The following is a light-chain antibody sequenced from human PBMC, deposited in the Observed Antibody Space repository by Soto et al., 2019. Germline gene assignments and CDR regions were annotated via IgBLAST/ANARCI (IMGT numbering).Light chain of an antibody. CDR3: QQYYSYPRT. J-gene: IGKJ1*01. V-gene: IGKV3-15*01. CDR2: GAS. Sequence: EIVMTQSPATLSVSPGERATLSCRASQTVGSNLAWYQQKPGQAPRLLIYGASTRATGIPARFSGNGSGTEFTLTISCLQSEDFATYYRQQYYSYPRTFGQGTKVDVK. CDR1: QTVGSN.